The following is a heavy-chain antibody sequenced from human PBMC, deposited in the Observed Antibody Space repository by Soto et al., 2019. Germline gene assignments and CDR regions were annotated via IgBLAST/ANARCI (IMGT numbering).Heavy chain of an antibody. Sequence: PSETLSLTCTVSGGSFKSGSYSWSWIRQPPGKGLEWIGYVYHTGRTSYNPPLKSRVSISMDTSKNQYSLNLDSVTAADTAVYFCARVFAYFDYWGHGTLVTVSS. CDR2: VYHTGRT. V-gene: IGHV4-61*01. J-gene: IGHJ4*03. D-gene: IGHD3-3*01. CDR1: GGSFKSGSYS. CDR3: ARVFAYFDY.